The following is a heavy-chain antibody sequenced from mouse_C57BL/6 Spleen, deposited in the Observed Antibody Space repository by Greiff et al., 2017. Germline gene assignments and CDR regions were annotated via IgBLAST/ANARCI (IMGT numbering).Heavy chain of an antibody. J-gene: IGHJ4*01. D-gene: IGHD2-3*01. CDR3: TRGDYDGYYSYYAMDY. CDR2: IDPETGGT. Sequence: VKLQQSGAELVRPGASVTLSCKASGYTFTDYEMHWVKQTPVHGLEWIGAIDPETGGTAYNQKFKGKAILTADKSSSTAYMELRSLTSEDSAVXYCTRGDYDGYYSYYAMDYWGQGTSVTVSS. V-gene: IGHV1-15*01. CDR1: GYTFTDYE.